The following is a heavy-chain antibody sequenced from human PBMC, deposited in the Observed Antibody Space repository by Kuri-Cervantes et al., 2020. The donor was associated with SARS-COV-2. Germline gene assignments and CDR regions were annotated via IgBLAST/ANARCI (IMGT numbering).Heavy chain of an antibody. CDR1: GASISSSTYY. J-gene: IGHJ5*02. CDR2: IYYSGST. V-gene: IGHV4-39*01. Sequence: SETLSLTCTVSGASISSSTYYWGWIRQPPGKGLEWIGSIYYSGSTYYNPSLKSRVTISVDTSKNQFFLKLSSVTAADTAVYYCARHVGCSSTSCDGYNWFDPWGQGTLVTVSS. CDR3: ARHVGCSSTSCDGYNWFDP. D-gene: IGHD2-2*01.